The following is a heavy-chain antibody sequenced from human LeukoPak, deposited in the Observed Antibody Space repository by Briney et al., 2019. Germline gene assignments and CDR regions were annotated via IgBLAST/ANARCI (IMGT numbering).Heavy chain of an antibody. V-gene: IGHV5-51*01. Sequence: GESLKISCKGSGYSFTSYWIGWVRQMPGEGLEWMGIIYPGDSDTRYSPSFQGQVTISADKSISTAYLQWSSLKASDTAMYYCARVGVVVVSQYYFDYWGQGTLVTVSS. CDR3: ARVGVVVVSQYYFDY. CDR2: IYPGDSDT. CDR1: GYSFTSYW. D-gene: IGHD2-21*01. J-gene: IGHJ4*02.